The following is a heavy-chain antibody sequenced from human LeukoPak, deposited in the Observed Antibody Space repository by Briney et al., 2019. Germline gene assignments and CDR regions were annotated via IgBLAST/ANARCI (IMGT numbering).Heavy chain of an antibody. J-gene: IGHJ4*02. D-gene: IGHD2-15*01. V-gene: IGHV3-64D*06. CDR1: GFTFSSYA. Sequence: GGSLRLSCSASGFTFSSYAMHWVRQAPGKGLEYVSAISSNGGSTYYADSVKGRFTISRDNSKNTLYLQMSSLRAEDTAVYYCVKYVGRGQGEGYFDYWGQGTLVTVSS. CDR2: ISSNGGST. CDR3: VKYVGRGQGEGYFDY.